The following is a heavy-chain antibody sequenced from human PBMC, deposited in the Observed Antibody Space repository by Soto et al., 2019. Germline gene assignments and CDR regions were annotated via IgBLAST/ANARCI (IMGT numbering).Heavy chain of an antibody. CDR3: ASSMGRGGNDY. CDR1: GFTFSDYW. Sequence: EVQLVESGGGLVQPGGSLRLSCAASGFTFSDYWMSWVRQAPGKGLECVANIKTDGSEKYYVDPVKGRFTISRDNVKNSLYLQMNSLRADDTAVYYCASSMGRGGNDYWGQGTLVAVSS. CDR2: IKTDGSEK. V-gene: IGHV3-7*05. J-gene: IGHJ4*02. D-gene: IGHD3-10*01.